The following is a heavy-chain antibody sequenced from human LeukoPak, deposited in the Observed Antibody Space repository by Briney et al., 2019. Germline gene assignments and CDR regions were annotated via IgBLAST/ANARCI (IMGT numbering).Heavy chain of an antibody. CDR1: GFTVSSHF. J-gene: IGHJ4*02. D-gene: IGHD3-10*01. CDR2: VRSKAYGGTT. Sequence: GGSLRLSCAASGFTVSSHFMSWVRQAPGKGLEWVGFVRSKAYGGTTEYAASVKGRFTISRDDSKTIAYLQMNSLKTEDTAVYYCTRASARHGVFLYFFDYWGRGTLVTVSS. CDR3: TRASARHGVFLYFFDY. V-gene: IGHV3-49*04.